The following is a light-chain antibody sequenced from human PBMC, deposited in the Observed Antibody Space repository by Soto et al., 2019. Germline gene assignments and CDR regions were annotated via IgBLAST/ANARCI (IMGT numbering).Light chain of an antibody. CDR2: AAS. J-gene: IGKJ1*01. Sequence: DIQMTQSPSSLSASVGDEVTITCRASHTIMTYLNWYQLKPGKPPRLLIYAASSLQSGVPSRFSGSGSGPDVTLTINSLQPEDFATYSCQQSYNSPQTFGQGTKVEIK. V-gene: IGKV1-39*01. CDR3: QQSYNSPQT. CDR1: HTIMTY.